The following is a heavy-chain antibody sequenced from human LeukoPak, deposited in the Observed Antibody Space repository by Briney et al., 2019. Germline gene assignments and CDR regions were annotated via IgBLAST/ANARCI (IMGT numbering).Heavy chain of an antibody. Sequence: ASETLSLTCAVYGGSFSGYYWSWIRQPPGKGLEWIGEINHSGSTNYNPSLKSRVTISVDTSKNQFSLKLSSVTAADTAVYYCARPLWWAFFDYWGQGTLVTVSS. CDR3: ARPLWWAFFDY. CDR1: GGSFSGYY. D-gene: IGHD2-21*01. CDR2: INHSGST. V-gene: IGHV4-34*01. J-gene: IGHJ4*02.